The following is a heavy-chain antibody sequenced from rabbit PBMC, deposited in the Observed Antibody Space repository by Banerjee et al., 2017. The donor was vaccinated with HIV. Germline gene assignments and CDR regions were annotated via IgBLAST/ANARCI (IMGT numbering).Heavy chain of an antibody. Sequence: QSLEESGGDLVKPGASLTLTCTASGFSFSSSYYMYWVRQAPGKGLEWIACIGAGSSVGTDYASWAKGRFTISKTSSTTVTLQMTSLTAADTATYFCARNRPNNRDWYFDLWGQGTLVTVS. CDR1: GFSFSSSYY. D-gene: IGHD2-1*01. J-gene: IGHJ4*01. CDR2: IGAGSSVGT. V-gene: IGHV1S40*01. CDR3: ARNRPNNRDWYFDL.